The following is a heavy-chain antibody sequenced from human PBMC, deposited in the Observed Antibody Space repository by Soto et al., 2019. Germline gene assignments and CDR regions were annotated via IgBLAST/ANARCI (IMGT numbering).Heavy chain of an antibody. CDR2: VYSTGST. CDR1: GGAINAYY. J-gene: IGHJ5*02. CDR3: ARDEYYDSNNWFDH. D-gene: IGHD3-22*01. V-gene: IGHV4-4*07. Sequence: PSETLSLTCTVSGGAINAYYWSWIRQPVGEGLQWIGRVYSTGSTNYNPSLRSQVTMSVDTSQNQFFLRLSSVTAADTAVYYCARDEYYDSNNWFDHWGQGILVTVSS.